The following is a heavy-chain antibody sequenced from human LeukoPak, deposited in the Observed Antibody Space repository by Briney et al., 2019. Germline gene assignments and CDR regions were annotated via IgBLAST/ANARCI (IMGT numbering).Heavy chain of an antibody. D-gene: IGHD3-3*01. CDR1: GFTFSDYA. Sequence: GSLRLSCEASGFTFSDYAMYWVPQAPGKGLEWLSSIVSAEGNTYCADSVKGRVTISRDNSKKTLYLQMNDLRDEDTAVYYCARSFYFWSGYFNDAFGVWGQGTSVIVSS. V-gene: IGHV3-23*01. CDR3: ARSFYFWSGYFNDAFGV. J-gene: IGHJ3*01. CDR2: IVSAEGNT.